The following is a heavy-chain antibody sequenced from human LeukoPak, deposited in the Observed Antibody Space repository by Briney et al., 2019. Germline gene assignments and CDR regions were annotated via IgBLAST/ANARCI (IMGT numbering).Heavy chain of an antibody. CDR3: ARDPGNSGYGDVRDY. D-gene: IGHD4-17*01. Sequence: GGSLRLSCAASGFTFNSYGMHWVRQAPGKGLEWVAVIWYDGSNEYYADSVKGRFTISRDNAKNSLYLQMNSLRAEDTAVYYCARDPGNSGYGDVRDYWGQGTLVTVSS. V-gene: IGHV3-33*01. CDR1: GFTFNSYG. CDR2: IWYDGSNE. J-gene: IGHJ4*02.